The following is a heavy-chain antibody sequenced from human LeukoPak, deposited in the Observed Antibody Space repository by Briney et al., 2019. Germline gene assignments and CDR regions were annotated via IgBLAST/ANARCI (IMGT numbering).Heavy chain of an antibody. Sequence: GGSLRLSCAASGLTFSSYGMSWVRQAPGRGLEWVLAISTTGGTTYYADSVRGRFTISRDNSRNTLYLQMNSLRAEDTAVYYCANRGLDYGGNSGAFDIWGQGTMVTVSS. J-gene: IGHJ3*02. CDR1: GLTFSSYG. CDR3: ANRGLDYGGNSGAFDI. D-gene: IGHD4-23*01. CDR2: ISTTGGTT. V-gene: IGHV3-23*01.